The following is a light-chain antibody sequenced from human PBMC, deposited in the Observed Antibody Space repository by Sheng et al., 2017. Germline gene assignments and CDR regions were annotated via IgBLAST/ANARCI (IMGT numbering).Light chain of an antibody. CDR2: RAS. V-gene: IGKV3-20*01. CDR1: QSVSSSY. J-gene: IGKJ3*01. CDR3: QQYNDWPRA. Sequence: EIVLTQSPGTLSLSPGERATLSCRASQSVSSSYLAWYQQKGGQAPRLVIFRASSRATGIPDRFSGSGSGTEFTLTISTLQSEDFAVYYCQQYNDWPRAFGPGTRVDIK.